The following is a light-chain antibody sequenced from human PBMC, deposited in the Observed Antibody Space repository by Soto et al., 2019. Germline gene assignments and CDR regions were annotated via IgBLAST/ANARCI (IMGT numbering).Light chain of an antibody. CDR1: QSVSSD. J-gene: IGKJ1*01. Sequence: TQSPATLSLSRGEIATLSCRASQSVSSDLAWYQQKPGQAPRLLIYGAPTRATGIPARFSGSGSGTEFTLTISSVQSEDFAVYYCQQYNIWPWPFGQGTMVDIK. CDR3: QQYNIWPWP. CDR2: GAP. V-gene: IGKV3-15*01.